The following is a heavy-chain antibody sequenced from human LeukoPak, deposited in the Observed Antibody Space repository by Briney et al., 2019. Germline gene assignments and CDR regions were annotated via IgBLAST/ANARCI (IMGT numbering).Heavy chain of an antibody. V-gene: IGHV4-34*01. CDR2: INHSGST. J-gene: IGHJ1*01. CDR1: GGSITAFY. D-gene: IGHD6-13*01. Sequence: SETLSLTCTVSGGSITAFYWSWIRQPPGKGLEWIGKINHSGSTNYNPSLKSRVTISVDTSKNQFSLKVSSVTAADTAVYYCARGSVAAAPYFQHWGQGTLVTVSS. CDR3: ARGSVAAAPYFQH.